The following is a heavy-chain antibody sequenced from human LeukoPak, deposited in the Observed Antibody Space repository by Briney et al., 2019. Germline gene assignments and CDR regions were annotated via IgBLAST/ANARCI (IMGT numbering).Heavy chain of an antibody. D-gene: IGHD5-12*01. CDR3: ARADYSGYDFFDY. CDR2: INAGNGNT. V-gene: IGHV1-3*01. Sequence: ASVKVSCKASGYTFTSYAMHWVRQAPGQRLEWMGWINAGNGNTKYSQKFQGRVTITADKSTSTAYVELSSLRSEDTAVYYCARADYSGYDFFDYWGQGTLVTVSS. CDR1: GYTFTSYA. J-gene: IGHJ4*02.